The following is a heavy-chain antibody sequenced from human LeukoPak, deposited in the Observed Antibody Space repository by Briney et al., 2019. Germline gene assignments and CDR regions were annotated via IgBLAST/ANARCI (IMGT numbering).Heavy chain of an antibody. CDR3: ARADSPDYYYGMDV. CDR1: GGSISSYY. D-gene: IGHD2-21*01. V-gene: IGHV4-59*01. J-gene: IGHJ6*02. Sequence: SETLSLTCTVSGGSISSYYWSWIRQPPGKGLEWIGYIYYSGSTHYNPSLKSRVTISVDTSKNQFSLKLSSVTAADTAVYYCARADSPDYYYGMDVWGQGTTVTVSS. CDR2: IYYSGST.